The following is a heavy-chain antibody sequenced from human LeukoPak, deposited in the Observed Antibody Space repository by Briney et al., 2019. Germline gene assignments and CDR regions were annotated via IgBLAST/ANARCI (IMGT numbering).Heavy chain of an antibody. V-gene: IGHV3-23*01. Sequence: GGSLRLSCAASGFTFSSYAMSWVRQAPGKGLEWVSAISGSGGSTYYADSVKGRFTISRDNSKNTLYLQMNSLRAEDTAVYYCAKDFVLRSVNFRGGGDAFDIRGQGTMVTVSS. D-gene: IGHD2/OR15-2a*01. CDR3: AKDFVLRSVNFRGGGDAFDI. CDR2: ISGSGGST. J-gene: IGHJ3*02. CDR1: GFTFSSYA.